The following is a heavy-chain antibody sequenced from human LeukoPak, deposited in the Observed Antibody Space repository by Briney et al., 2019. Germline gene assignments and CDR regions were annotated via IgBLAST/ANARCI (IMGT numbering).Heavy chain of an antibody. D-gene: IGHD4-17*01. CDR1: GFTFSSFN. CDR2: ISSSSSTI. J-gene: IGHJ4*02. Sequence: PGGSLRLSCAASGFTFSSFNMNWVRQAPGKGLEWVSYISSSSSTIYYADSVKGRFTISRDNAKNSLYLQMNSLRAEDTALYYCARVGYGDYGGGLFDYWGQGTLVTVSS. CDR3: ARVGYGDYGGGLFDY. V-gene: IGHV3-48*01.